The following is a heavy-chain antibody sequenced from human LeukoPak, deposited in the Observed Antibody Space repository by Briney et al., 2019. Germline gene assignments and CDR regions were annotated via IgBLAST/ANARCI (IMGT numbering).Heavy chain of an antibody. J-gene: IGHJ4*02. CDR3: ARGPPYDSSGYYNY. CDR2: IYRDGSST. D-gene: IGHD3-22*01. CDR1: GFTFSSYW. V-gene: IGHV3-74*01. Sequence: PGGSLRLSCAASGFTFSSYWMHWVRQAPGKGLVWVSRIYRDGSSTSYADSVKGRFTISRDNAKNSLYLQMNSLRAEDTAVYYCARGPPYDSSGYYNYWGQGTLVTVSS.